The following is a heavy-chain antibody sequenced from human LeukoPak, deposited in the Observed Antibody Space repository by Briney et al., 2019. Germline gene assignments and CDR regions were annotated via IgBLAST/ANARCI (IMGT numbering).Heavy chain of an antibody. CDR3: ARGSSSWYPWFDY. V-gene: IGHV4-59*01. CDR2: IYYSGST. J-gene: IGHJ4*02. Sequence: SETLSLTCTVSGGSISSYYWSWIRQPPGKGLEWIGYIYYSGSTNYNPSLKSRVTISVDTSKNQFSLKLSSVTAADTAVYYCARGSSSWYPWFDYWGQGTLVTVSS. D-gene: IGHD6-13*01. CDR1: GGSISSYY.